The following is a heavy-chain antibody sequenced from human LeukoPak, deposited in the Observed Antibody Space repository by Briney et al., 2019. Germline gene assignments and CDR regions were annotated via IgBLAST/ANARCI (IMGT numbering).Heavy chain of an antibody. CDR1: GYTFISYY. J-gene: IGHJ3*02. V-gene: IGHV1-46*01. CDR2: INPSGGST. Sequence: ASVKVSCKASGYTFISYYMHWVRQAPGQGLEWMGIINPSGGSTSYAQKFQGRVTMTRDTSTSTVYMELSSLRSEDTAVYYCARDLLGLYAFDIWGQGTMVTVSS. CDR3: ARDLLGLYAFDI. D-gene: IGHD3-10*01.